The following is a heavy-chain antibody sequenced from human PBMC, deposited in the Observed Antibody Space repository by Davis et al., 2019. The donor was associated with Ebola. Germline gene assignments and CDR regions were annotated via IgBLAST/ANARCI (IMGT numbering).Heavy chain of an antibody. CDR3: AADTIAAAGTLGAFDI. D-gene: IGHD6-13*01. J-gene: IGHJ3*02. CDR1: GYTFSNYY. V-gene: IGHV1-46*01. CDR2: INPNDGRT. Sequence: ASVKVSCKASGYTFSNYYMHWVRQAPGQGLEWMGMINPNDGRTIYAQKFQGRVTITRDMSTSTAYMELSSLRSEDTAVYYCAADTIAAAGTLGAFDIWGQGTMVTVSS.